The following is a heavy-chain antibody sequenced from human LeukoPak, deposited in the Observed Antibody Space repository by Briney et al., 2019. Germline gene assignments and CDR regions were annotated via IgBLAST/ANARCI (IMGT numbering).Heavy chain of an antibody. CDR1: GGSISSYY. D-gene: IGHD1-26*01. V-gene: IGHV4-59*01. J-gene: IGHJ3*02. CDR3: AKSLKWELLHNDAFDI. CDR2: IYYSGST. Sequence: PSETLSLTCTVSGGSISSYYWSWIRQPPGKGLEWIGYIYYSGSTNYNPSLKSRVTISVDTSKNQFSLKLSSVTAADTAVYYYAKSLKWELLHNDAFDIWGQGTMVTVSS.